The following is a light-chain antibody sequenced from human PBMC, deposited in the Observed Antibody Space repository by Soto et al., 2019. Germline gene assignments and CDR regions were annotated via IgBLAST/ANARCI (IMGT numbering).Light chain of an antibody. J-gene: IGLJ1*01. CDR1: SSDVGGYNY. CDR2: EVS. CDR3: SSYTSSSTLV. Sequence: QSALTQPASVSGSPGQSITISCTGTSSDVGGYNYVSWYQQHPGKAPQLMIYEVSNRPSGVSNRFSGSKSGNTASLTISGLQAEDEADYYCSSYTSSSTLVFGPGTTLTVL. V-gene: IGLV2-14*01.